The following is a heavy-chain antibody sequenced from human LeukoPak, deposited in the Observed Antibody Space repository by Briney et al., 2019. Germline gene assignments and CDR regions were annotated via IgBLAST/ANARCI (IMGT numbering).Heavy chain of an antibody. V-gene: IGHV1-18*01. CDR3: ARDKAVTTELTQYFQH. CDR2: ISAYNGYT. J-gene: IGHJ1*01. D-gene: IGHD4-11*01. CDR1: GYTFTNYG. Sequence: SVKVSCKTSGYTFTNYGVSWVRQAPGQGLEWMGWISAYNGYTNYAQKLQVRVTMTTDTSTSTAYMELRSLTSDDTAVYYCARDKAVTTELTQYFQHWGQGTLVTVSS.